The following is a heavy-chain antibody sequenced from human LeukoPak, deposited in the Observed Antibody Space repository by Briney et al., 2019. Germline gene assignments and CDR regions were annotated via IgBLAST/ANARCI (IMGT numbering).Heavy chain of an antibody. Sequence: ASVKVSCKASRYTFTTYGINWVRQAPGQGLEWMGWINPNSGGTNYAQKFQGWVTMTRDTSISTAYMELSRLRSDDTAVYYCARDWAVYYGSGSLDYYYYGMDVWGQGTTVTVSS. CDR1: RYTFTTYG. CDR3: ARDWAVYYGSGSLDYYYYGMDV. J-gene: IGHJ6*02. CDR2: INPNSGGT. D-gene: IGHD3-10*01. V-gene: IGHV1-2*04.